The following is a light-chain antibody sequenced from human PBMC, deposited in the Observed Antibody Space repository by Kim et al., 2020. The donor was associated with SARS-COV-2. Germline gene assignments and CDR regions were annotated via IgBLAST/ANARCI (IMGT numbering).Light chain of an antibody. CDR2: GAS. V-gene: IGKV3-15*01. CDR3: QQYDDWPPWT. CDR1: QSVSAN. Sequence: SLVERATLSCSASQSVSANLAWYQQKPGQAPRLLIYGASTRATGIPARFSGSGSGTEFTLTISSLQSEDSAVYYCQQYDDWPPWTFGQGTKVDIK. J-gene: IGKJ1*01.